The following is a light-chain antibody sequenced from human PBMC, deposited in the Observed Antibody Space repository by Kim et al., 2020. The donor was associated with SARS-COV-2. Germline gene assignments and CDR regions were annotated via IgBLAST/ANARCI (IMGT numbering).Light chain of an antibody. V-gene: IGKV3-15*01. J-gene: IGKJ3*01. Sequence: SVSPGESATLSCRASQRISTNLAWYHRIPGQAPRLRISGATARATGVPARFSGGGSGTEFTLTISSLQAEDFVLYFCQQYHNWSFTFGPGTKLEI. CDR1: QRISTN. CDR3: QQYHNWSFT. CDR2: GAT.